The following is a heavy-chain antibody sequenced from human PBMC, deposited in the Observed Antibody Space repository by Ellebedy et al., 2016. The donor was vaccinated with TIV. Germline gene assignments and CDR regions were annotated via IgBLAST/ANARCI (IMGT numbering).Heavy chain of an antibody. CDR3: ASAARGSGAYESF. CDR1: GFTFSRFW. CDR2: INQGGSET. J-gene: IGHJ4*02. V-gene: IGHV3-7*01. Sequence: PGGSLRLSCAASGFTFSRFWMAWVRQAPGKGLEWVATINQGGSETYYVDSVKGRFTIARDKSKNSLYLQMNSLRADDTALYYCASAARGSGAYESFWGQGTLVTVSS. D-gene: IGHD5-12*01.